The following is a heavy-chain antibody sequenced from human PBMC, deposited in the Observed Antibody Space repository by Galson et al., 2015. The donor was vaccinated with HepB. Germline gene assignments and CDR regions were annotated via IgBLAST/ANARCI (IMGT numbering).Heavy chain of an antibody. Sequence: SVKVSCKASGYTFTGYYMHWVRQAPGQRLEWMGWINPNSGGTNYAQKFQGRVTMTRDTSISTAYMELSRLRSDDTAVYYCARGGERIAVAGDRYYFDYWGQGTLVTVSS. CDR2: INPNSGGT. CDR1: GYTFTGYY. J-gene: IGHJ4*02. CDR3: ARGGERIAVAGDRYYFDY. D-gene: IGHD6-19*01. V-gene: IGHV1-2*02.